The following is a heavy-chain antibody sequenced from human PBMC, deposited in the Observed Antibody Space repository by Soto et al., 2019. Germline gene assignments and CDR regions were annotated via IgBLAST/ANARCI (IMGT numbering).Heavy chain of an antibody. CDR2: INPSGGST. CDR3: ARDPRLLWFGEPSYYFDY. J-gene: IGHJ4*02. D-gene: IGHD3-10*01. CDR1: GYTFTSYY. Sequence: ASVKVSCKASGYTFTSYYMHWVRQAPGQGLEWMGIINPSGGSTSYAQKFQGRVTMTRDTSTSTVYMELSSLRSEDTAVYYCARDPRLLWFGEPSYYFDYWGQGTLVTVSS. V-gene: IGHV1-46*03.